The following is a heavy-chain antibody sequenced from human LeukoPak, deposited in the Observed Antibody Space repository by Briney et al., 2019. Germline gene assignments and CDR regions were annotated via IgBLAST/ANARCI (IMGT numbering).Heavy chain of an antibody. J-gene: IGHJ4*02. Sequence: GGSLRLSCAAAGFTFSSYAMSWVRQAPGKGPEWVSAISGSGGSTYYADSVKGRFTISRDNAKNSLYLQMNSLRAEDTAVYYCARAVATYSLYYFDYWGQGTLVTVSS. CDR3: ARAVATYSLYYFDY. CDR1: GFTFSSYA. CDR2: ISGSGGST. D-gene: IGHD5-12*01. V-gene: IGHV3-23*01.